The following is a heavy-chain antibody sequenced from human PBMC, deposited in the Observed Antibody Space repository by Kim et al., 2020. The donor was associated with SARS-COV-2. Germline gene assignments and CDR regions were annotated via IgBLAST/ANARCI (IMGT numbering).Heavy chain of an antibody. V-gene: IGHV3-53*01. Sequence: GGSLRLSCAGSGFIVSKNYIFWVRQAPGKGLEWVSVIYADGNTYYAESVKGRFTISRDNSKNTVYLQINSLLAEDTAVVYCARGHQDGFEVWGQGTVVTVS. CDR3: ARGHQDGFEV. J-gene: IGHJ3*01. CDR2: IYADGNT. CDR1: GFIVSKNY.